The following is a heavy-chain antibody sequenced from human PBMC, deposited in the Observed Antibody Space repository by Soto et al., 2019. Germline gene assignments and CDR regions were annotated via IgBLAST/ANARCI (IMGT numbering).Heavy chain of an antibody. J-gene: IGHJ6*03. D-gene: IGHD6-13*01. CDR2: IWYDGSNK. Sequence: GGSLRLSCAASGFTFSSYGMHWVRQAPGKGLEWVAVIWYDGSNKYYADSVKGRFTISRDNSKNTLYLQMNSLRAEDTAVYYCARYRDTYSSSWYRSYMDVWGKGTTVTVSS. CDR1: GFTFSSYG. V-gene: IGHV3-33*01. CDR3: ARYRDTYSSSWYRSYMDV.